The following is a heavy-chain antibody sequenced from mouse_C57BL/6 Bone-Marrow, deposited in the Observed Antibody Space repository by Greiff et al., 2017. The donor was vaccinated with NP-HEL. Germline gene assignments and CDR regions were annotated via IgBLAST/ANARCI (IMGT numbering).Heavy chain of an antibody. CDR3: ARDCYGMDY. CDR2: IYPGSGNT. J-gene: IGHJ4*01. D-gene: IGHD1-1*01. V-gene: IGHV1-76*01. CDR1: GYTFTDYY. Sequence: QVHVKQSGAELVRPGASVKLSCKASGYTFTDYYINWVKQRPGQGLEWIARIYPGSGNTYYNEKFKGKATLTAEKSSSTAYMQLSSLTSEDSAVYFCARDCYGMDYWGQGTSVTVSS.